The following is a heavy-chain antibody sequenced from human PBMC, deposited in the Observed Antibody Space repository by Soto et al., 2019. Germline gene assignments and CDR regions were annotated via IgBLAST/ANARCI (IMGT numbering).Heavy chain of an antibody. J-gene: IGHJ4*02. D-gene: IGHD1-26*01. CDR3: AKEGTTKRAYYFDF. V-gene: IGHV3-30*18. Sequence: VRLSCAATGFTFSSYGMQWVRQAPGKGLEWVAVISYEGRIQYYADSVKGRFTISRDNSNDTVYLQMNSLRVEDTAVYYCAKEGTTKRAYYFDFWGQGTLVTVSS. CDR1: GFTFSSYG. CDR2: ISYEGRIQ.